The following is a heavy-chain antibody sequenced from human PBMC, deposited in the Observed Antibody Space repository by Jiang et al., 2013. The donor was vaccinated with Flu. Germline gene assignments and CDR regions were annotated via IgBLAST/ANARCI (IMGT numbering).Heavy chain of an antibody. V-gene: IGHV5-51*01. CDR2: IFPIDSDT. J-gene: IGHJ2*01. CDR1: GFTFADYW. D-gene: IGHD7-27*01. Sequence: QLVESGAEVKKPGESLKISCKVSGFTFADYWIGWVRQMPGKGLEWMGIIFPIDSDTKYSPSFQGQVTISVDKSINTAYLQWSSLKTSDTAIYYCARRSTNWPHYYFELWGRGTLVTVSS. CDR3: ARRSTNWPHYYFEL.